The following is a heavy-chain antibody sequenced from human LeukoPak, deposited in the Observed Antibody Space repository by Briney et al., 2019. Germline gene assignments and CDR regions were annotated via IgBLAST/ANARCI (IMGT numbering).Heavy chain of an antibody. CDR3: AGALGYCSSTSCYGYYYYYMDV. Sequence: GGSLRLSCAASGFTFSSYSMNWVRQAPGKGLEWVSSISSSSSYIYYADSVKGRFTISRDNAKNSLYLQMNSLRAEDTAVYYCAGALGYCSSTSCYGYYYYYMDVWGKGTTVTVSS. D-gene: IGHD2-2*01. J-gene: IGHJ6*03. CDR2: ISSSSSYI. V-gene: IGHV3-21*01. CDR1: GFTFSSYS.